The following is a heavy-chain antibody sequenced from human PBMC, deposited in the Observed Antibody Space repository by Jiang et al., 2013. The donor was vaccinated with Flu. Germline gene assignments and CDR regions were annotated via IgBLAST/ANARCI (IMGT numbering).Heavy chain of an antibody. CDR1: GGSISSGDYY. V-gene: IGHV4-30-4*01. CDR3: ARDFKPRYSRNYYYYGMDV. J-gene: IGHJ6*02. Sequence: SETLSLTCAVSGGSISSGDYYWSWIRQPPGKGLEWIGYIYYSGSTYYNPSLKSRVTISVDTSKNQFSLKLSSVTAADTAVYYCARDFKPRYSRNYYYYGMDVWGQGTTVTVSS. D-gene: IGHD6-13*01. CDR2: IYYSGST.